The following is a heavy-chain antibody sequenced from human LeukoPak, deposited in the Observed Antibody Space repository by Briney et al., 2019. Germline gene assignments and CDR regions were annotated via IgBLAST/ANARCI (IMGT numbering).Heavy chain of an antibody. D-gene: IGHD3-22*01. CDR3: ARGEFYFDRTGYEQYFDY. CDR1: GGSISSYY. J-gene: IGHJ4*02. Sequence: SETLSLTCTVSGGSISSYYWSWIRQPAGKGLEWIGRIYTSGSTNYNPSLKSRVTMSVDTSKKQFSLRLTSVTAADTAVYFCARGEFYFDRTGYEQYFDYWGQGTLVTVSS. V-gene: IGHV4-4*07. CDR2: IYTSGST.